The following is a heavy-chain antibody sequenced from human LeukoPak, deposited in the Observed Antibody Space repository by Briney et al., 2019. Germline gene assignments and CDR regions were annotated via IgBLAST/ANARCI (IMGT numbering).Heavy chain of an antibody. J-gene: IGHJ6*02. CDR2: ISYDGSNK. D-gene: IGHD3-22*01. CDR1: GFTFSSYG. V-gene: IGHV3-30*18. Sequence: GRSLRLSCAASGFTFSSYGMHWVRQAPGKGLEWVAVISYDGSNKYYADSVKGRFTISRDNSKNTLYLQMNSLRAEDTAVYYCAKGELGYYDSSGYYYYGMDVWGQGTTVTVSS. CDR3: AKGELGYYDSSGYYYYGMDV.